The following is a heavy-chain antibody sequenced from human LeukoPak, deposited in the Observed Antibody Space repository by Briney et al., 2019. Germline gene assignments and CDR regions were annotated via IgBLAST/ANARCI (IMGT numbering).Heavy chain of an antibody. D-gene: IGHD6-6*01. CDR3: AKDMHSSSPAGAFDI. Sequence: GGSLRLSCAASGFTFDDYAMHWVRQAPGKGLEWVSGISWNSGSIGYADSVKGRFTTSRDNAKNSLYLQMNSLRAEDMALYYCAKDMHSSSPAGAFDIWGQGTMVTVPS. CDR2: ISWNSGSI. J-gene: IGHJ3*02. CDR1: GFTFDDYA. V-gene: IGHV3-9*03.